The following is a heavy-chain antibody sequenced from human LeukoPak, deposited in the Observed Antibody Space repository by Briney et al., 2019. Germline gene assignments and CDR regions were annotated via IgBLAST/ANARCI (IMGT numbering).Heavy chain of an antibody. J-gene: IGHJ4*02. CDR2: INAGNGNT. Sequence: ASVKVSCKASGYTFTSYAMHWVRQAPGQRLEWMGWINAGNGNTKYSQKFQGRVTITRDTSASTAYMELRSLRSDDTAVYYCATQLHYYDSSGYYNYWGQGTLVTVSS. D-gene: IGHD3-22*01. CDR1: GYTFTSYA. CDR3: ATQLHYYDSSGYYNY. V-gene: IGHV1-3*01.